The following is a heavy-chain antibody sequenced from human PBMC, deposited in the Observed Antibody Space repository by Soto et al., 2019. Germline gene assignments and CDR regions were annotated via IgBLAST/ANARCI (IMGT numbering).Heavy chain of an antibody. D-gene: IGHD3-10*01. V-gene: IGHV3-15*01. Sequence: GGSLRLSCAASGFTFSNAWMSWVRQAPGKGLEWVGRIKSKTDGGTTDYAAPVKGRFTISRDDSKNTLYLQMNSLKTEDTAVYYCTTDPNAYYYGSGSYYKTITPYFDYWGQGTLVTVSS. CDR1: GFTFSNAW. J-gene: IGHJ4*02. CDR3: TTDPNAYYYGSGSYYKTITPYFDY. CDR2: IKSKTDGGTT.